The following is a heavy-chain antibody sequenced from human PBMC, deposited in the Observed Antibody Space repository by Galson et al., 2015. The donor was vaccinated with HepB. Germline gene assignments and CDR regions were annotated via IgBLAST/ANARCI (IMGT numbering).Heavy chain of an antibody. V-gene: IGHV3-30*04. CDR3: ARDISLYSSSWLFDY. J-gene: IGHJ4*02. D-gene: IGHD6-13*01. Sequence: SLRLSCAASGFTFSSYAMHWVRQAPGKGLEWVAVISYDGSNKYYADSVKGRFTISRDNSKNTLYLQMNSLRAEDTAVYYCARDISLYSSSWLFDYWGQGTLVTVSS. CDR1: GFTFSSYA. CDR2: ISYDGSNK.